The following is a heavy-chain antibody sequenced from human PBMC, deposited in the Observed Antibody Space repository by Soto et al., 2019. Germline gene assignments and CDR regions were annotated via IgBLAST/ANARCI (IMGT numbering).Heavy chain of an antibody. Sequence: QVQLVQSGAEVKKPGASVKVSCKASGYTFTSYGISWVRQATGQGLEWMGWISAYNGNTNYAQKLQGRVTMTTDTSTSTAYLELRSLRSDDTAVYYCACYCSGGSCYSFLYWGQGTLVTVSS. D-gene: IGHD2-15*01. CDR1: GYTFTSYG. V-gene: IGHV1-18*01. J-gene: IGHJ4*02. CDR3: ACYCSGGSCYSFLY. CDR2: ISAYNGNT.